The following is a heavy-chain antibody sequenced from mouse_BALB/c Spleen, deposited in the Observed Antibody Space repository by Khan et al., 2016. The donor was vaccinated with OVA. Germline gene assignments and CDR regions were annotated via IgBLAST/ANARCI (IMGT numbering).Heavy chain of an antibody. Sequence: EVQLQESGPGLVKPSQSLSLTCTVTGYSITTDYAWNWIRQFPGNKLEWMGFISYNGNTKYNPSLKSRISITRDTSKNPFFLQLKSLTTEDTARYYCARVYGGDFDYWGQGTTLTVSS. J-gene: IGHJ2*01. CDR2: ISYNGNT. CDR3: ARVYGGDFDY. D-gene: IGHD1-1*01. V-gene: IGHV3-2*02. CDR1: GYSITTDYA.